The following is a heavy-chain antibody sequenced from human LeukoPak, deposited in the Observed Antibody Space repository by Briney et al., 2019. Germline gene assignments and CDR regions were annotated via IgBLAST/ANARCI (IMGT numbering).Heavy chain of an antibody. CDR1: GYSISSGYY. V-gene: IGHV4-38-2*02. D-gene: IGHD5-18*01. CDR3: ARVGYSYGLNY. Sequence: SETLSLTCTVSGYSISSGYYWGWIRQPPGKGLEWIGSVYHSGNTYYNPSLKSRVTMSLDTSKNQFYLKLTSVSAADTAVYFCARVGYSYGLNYWGQGTLVTVSS. J-gene: IGHJ4*02. CDR2: VYHSGNT.